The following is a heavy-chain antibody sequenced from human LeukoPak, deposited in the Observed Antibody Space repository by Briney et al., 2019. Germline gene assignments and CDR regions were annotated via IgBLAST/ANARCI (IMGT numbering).Heavy chain of an antibody. D-gene: IGHD5-18*01. CDR3: ARQNTAMANAFDI. V-gene: IGHV4-59*08. J-gene: IGHJ3*02. CDR2: IYNSGST. Sequence: SETLSLTCTVSGGSISSYYWSWIRQPPGKGLEWIGYIYNSGSTNYNPSLKSRVTISVDTSKNQFSLKLSSVTAADTAVYYCARQNTAMANAFDIWGQGTMVTVSS. CDR1: GGSISSYY.